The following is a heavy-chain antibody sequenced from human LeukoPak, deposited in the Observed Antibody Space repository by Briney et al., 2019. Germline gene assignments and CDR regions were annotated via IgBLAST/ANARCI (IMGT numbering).Heavy chain of an antibody. CDR3: ARVGYYGSGKGFYYYYYMDV. Sequence: SETLSLTCTVSGGSISSYYWSWIRQPPGKGLEWIGYIYYSGSTNYNPSLKSRVTISVDTSKNQFSLKLSSVTAADTAVYYCARVGYYGSGKGFYYYYYMDVWGKGTTVTVSS. CDR2: IYYSGST. D-gene: IGHD3-10*01. CDR1: GGSISSYY. J-gene: IGHJ6*03. V-gene: IGHV4-59*01.